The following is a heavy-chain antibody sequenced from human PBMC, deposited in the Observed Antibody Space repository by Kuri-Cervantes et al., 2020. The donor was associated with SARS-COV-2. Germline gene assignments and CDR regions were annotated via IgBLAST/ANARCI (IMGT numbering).Heavy chain of an antibody. J-gene: IGHJ6*03. CDR1: GDSIGSGSNC. D-gene: IGHD4-17*01. CDR3: SRAYGFLRYIYYMEV. CDR2: IYTSGGT. V-gene: IGHV4-61*09. Sequence: SEILSLTCTVSGDSIGSGSNCWSWIRKPAGKGLEWSGYIYTSGGTNYNPSLKSRVTISVDTSKNQFSLKLSSVTAADTAVYYCSRAYGFLRYIYYMEVWGRGTTVTVSS.